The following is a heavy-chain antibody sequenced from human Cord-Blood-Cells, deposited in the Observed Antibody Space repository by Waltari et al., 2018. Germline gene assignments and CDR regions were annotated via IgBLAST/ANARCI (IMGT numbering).Heavy chain of an antibody. J-gene: IGHJ3*02. CDR2: NKSKTDGGTT. D-gene: IGHD2-2*01. CDR1: GFTFSNAW. CDR3: TTDIVVPAANAFDI. Sequence: EVQLVESGGGLVKPGGSLRLSCAASGFTFSNAWMSWVRQAPGKGLEWVGRNKSKTDGGTTDYAAPVKGRFTISRDDSKNTLYLQMNSLKTEDTAVYYCTTDIVVPAANAFDIWGQGTMVTVSS. V-gene: IGHV3-15*01.